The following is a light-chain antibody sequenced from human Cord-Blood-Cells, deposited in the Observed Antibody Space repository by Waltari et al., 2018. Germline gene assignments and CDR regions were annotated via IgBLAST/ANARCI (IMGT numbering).Light chain of an antibody. Sequence: SALTQPASVSGSPGQSIPISCNGTSSAVWSYNLVPWYQQHPGKAPKLMIYEGSKRPSGVSNRFSGSKSGNTASLTISGLQAEDEADYYCCSYAGSSTYVFGTGTKVTVL. CDR2: EGS. CDR3: CSYAGSSTYV. V-gene: IGLV2-23*01. J-gene: IGLJ1*01. CDR1: SSAVWSYNL.